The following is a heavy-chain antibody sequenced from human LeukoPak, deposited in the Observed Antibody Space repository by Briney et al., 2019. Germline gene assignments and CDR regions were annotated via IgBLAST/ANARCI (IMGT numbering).Heavy chain of an antibody. CDR3: ARAITATGRRRAMNFDY. D-gene: IGHD6-13*01. Sequence: SGPTLVNPTQTLTLTCTFSGFSLSTSEMCVSWIRQPPGKALGWLTRIGWDDYKYYSTSLKTRLTISKDTSKNQVVLTMTNMDPVDTATYYCARAITATGRRRAMNFDYWGQGTLVTVSS. CDR2: IGWDDYK. CDR1: GFSLSTSEMC. V-gene: IGHV2-70*11. J-gene: IGHJ4*02.